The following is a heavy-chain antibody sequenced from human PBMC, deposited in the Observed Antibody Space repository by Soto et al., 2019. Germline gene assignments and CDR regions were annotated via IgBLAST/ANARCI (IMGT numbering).Heavy chain of an antibody. CDR2: ISAYNGNT. V-gene: IGHV1-18*04. D-gene: IGHD3-22*01. CDR1: GYTFTSYG. J-gene: IGHJ3*02. CDR3: ARDLFTMIVVVTPGHAFDI. Sequence: AAVKVSCKASGYTFTSYGISWVRQAPGQGLEWMGWISAYNGNTNYAQKLQGRVTMTTDTSTSTAYMELRSLRSDDTAVYYCARDLFTMIVVVTPGHAFDIWGQGTMVTVSS.